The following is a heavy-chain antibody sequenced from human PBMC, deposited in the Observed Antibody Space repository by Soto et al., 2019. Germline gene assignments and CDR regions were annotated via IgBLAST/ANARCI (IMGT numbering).Heavy chain of an antibody. CDR3: AKDRRVVAVAAPFDY. CDR1: GFTFSSYG. V-gene: IGHV3-30*18. CDR2: ISYGGSNK. D-gene: IGHD6-19*01. J-gene: IGHJ4*02. Sequence: QVQLVESGGGVVQPGRSLRLSCAASGFTFSSYGMHWVRQAPGKGLEWVAVISYGGSNKYYADSVKGRFTISRDNSKNTLYLQMNSLRAEDTAVYYCAKDRRVVAVAAPFDYWGQGTLVTVSS.